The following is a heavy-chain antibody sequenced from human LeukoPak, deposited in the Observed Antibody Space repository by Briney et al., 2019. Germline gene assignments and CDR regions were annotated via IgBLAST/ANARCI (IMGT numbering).Heavy chain of an antibody. CDR2: INHSGST. J-gene: IGHJ6*03. Sequence: PSETLSLTCAVYGGSFSGYYWSWIRQPPGKGLEWTGEINHSGSTNYNPSLKSRVTISVDTSKNQFSLKLSSVTAADTAVYYCARGSCSSTSCYEADYYYMDVWGKGTTVTVSS. CDR1: GGSFSGYY. D-gene: IGHD2-2*01. CDR3: ARGSCSSTSCYEADYYYMDV. V-gene: IGHV4-34*01.